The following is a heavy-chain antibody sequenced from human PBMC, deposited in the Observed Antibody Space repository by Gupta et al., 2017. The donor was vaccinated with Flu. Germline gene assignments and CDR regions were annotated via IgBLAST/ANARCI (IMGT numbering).Heavy chain of an antibody. V-gene: IGHV3-15*01. CDR3: TKLAIFGSPAGY. Sequence: EVQLVESGGGLVKPGGSLRLSCAASGFNFSNAWLSWVRQAPGKGLEWVGRIKSKTDGGTTDYAAPVKGRFTISRDDSKNTLYLQMNSLKTEDTAVYYCTKLAIFGSPAGYWGQGTLVTVSS. CDR2: IKSKTDGGTT. J-gene: IGHJ4*02. D-gene: IGHD3-3*01. CDR1: GFNFSNAW.